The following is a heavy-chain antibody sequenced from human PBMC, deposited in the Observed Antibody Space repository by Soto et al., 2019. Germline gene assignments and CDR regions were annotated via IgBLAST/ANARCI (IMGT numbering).Heavy chain of an antibody. D-gene: IGHD1-1*01. CDR3: ARDSPAAIMPNNPRKTPPDHRRSYYMDV. CDR2: INHSGST. CDR1: GGSFSGYY. Sequence: SETLSLTCAVYGGSFSGYYWSWIRQPPGKGLEWIGEINHSGSTNYNPSLKSRVTISVDTSKNQFSLKLSSVTAADTAVYYCARDSPAAIMPNNPRKTPPDHRRSYYMDVWGKGTTVTVSS. J-gene: IGHJ6*03. V-gene: IGHV4-34*01.